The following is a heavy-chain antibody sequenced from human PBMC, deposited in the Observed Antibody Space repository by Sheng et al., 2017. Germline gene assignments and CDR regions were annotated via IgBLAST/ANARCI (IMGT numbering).Heavy chain of an antibody. J-gene: IGHJ6*03. V-gene: IGHV1-69*04. CDR1: GGTFSSYA. Sequence: QVQLVQSGAEVKKPGSSVKVSCKASGGTFSSYAISWVRQAPGQGLEWMGGIIPILGIANYAQKFQGRVTITADKSTSTAYMELSSLRSEDTAVYYCARGGAGTTVYYYYYMDVWGKGTTVTVSS. CDR2: IIPILGIA. D-gene: IGHD4-17*01. CDR3: ARGGAGTTVYYYYYMDV.